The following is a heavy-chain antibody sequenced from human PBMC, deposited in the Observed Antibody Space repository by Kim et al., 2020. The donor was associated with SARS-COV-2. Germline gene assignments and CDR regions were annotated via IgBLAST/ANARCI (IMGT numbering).Heavy chain of an antibody. CDR1: GFTFSNSG. V-gene: IGHV3-23*01. J-gene: IGHJ4*02. CDR2: IGVGGST. CDR3: AKERVGSGWGSYHEY. D-gene: IGHD6-25*01. Sequence: GGSLRLSCTASGFTFSNSGMAWVRQAPGKGKEWVSAIGVGGSTFYPDSVRGRFIISRDNSENTLYLQMNSLRAEDTAIYDCAKERVGSGWGSYHEYWGQGTLVTVS.